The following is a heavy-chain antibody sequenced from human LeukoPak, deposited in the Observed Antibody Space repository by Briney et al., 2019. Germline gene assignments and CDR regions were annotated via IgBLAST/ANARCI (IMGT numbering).Heavy chain of an antibody. V-gene: IGHV3-30*18. Sequence: GGSLRLSCQASGFPFSSFGMHWVRQAPGKGLEWVEAISNDGNNKFYADSVKGRFTISRDNPKNTMNLQMNSLRAEDTAVYYCAKGGGSSGRSYYFDYWGQGTLVTVSS. CDR3: AKGGGSSGRSYYFDY. CDR1: GFPFSSFG. CDR2: ISNDGNNK. J-gene: IGHJ4*02. D-gene: IGHD6-19*01.